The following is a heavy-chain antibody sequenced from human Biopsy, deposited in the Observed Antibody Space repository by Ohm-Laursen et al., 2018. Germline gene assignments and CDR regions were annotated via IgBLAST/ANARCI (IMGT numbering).Heavy chain of an antibody. CDR2: IKEDGSVI. V-gene: IGHV3-7*01. Sequence: SLRLSCTASGFTFSNYWMTWVRQAPGKGLEWVANIKEDGSVIHYLDSVKGRFTISRDNAKDSLDLQMSSLRVEDTALYYCASAHQYCSATTCNGGSDFWGQGTLVTVSS. CDR3: ASAHQYCSATTCNGGSDF. CDR1: GFTFSNYW. D-gene: IGHD2-15*01. J-gene: IGHJ4*02.